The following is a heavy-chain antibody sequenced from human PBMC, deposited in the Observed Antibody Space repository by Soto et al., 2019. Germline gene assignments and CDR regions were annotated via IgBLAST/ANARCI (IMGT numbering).Heavy chain of an antibody. CDR1: GYSISSYYY. V-gene: IGHV4-38-2*02. CDR2: IYHSGST. Sequence: ETLSLTCAVSGYSISSYYYWGWIRQPPGKGLEWIGSIYHSGSTYYNPSLESRVTTSLDTSKNQVSLKLSSVTAADTAMYFCERERENAYGSGLKFDYWGQGTLVTVSS. D-gene: IGHD3-10*01. CDR3: ERERENAYGSGLKFDY. J-gene: IGHJ4*02.